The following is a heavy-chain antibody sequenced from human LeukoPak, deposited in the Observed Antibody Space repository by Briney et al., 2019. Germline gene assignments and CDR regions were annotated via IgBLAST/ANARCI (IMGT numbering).Heavy chain of an antibody. CDR2: ISSSSSTI. CDR3: ARDSPSSSWHVMVPAYYGMDV. V-gene: IGHV3-48*01. CDR1: GFTFSSYS. J-gene: IGHJ6*02. D-gene: IGHD6-13*01. Sequence: GGSLRLSCAASGFTFSSYSMNWVRQAPGKGLEWVSYISSSSSTIYYADSVKGRFTISRDNAKNSLYLQMNSLRAEDTAVYYCARDSPSSSWHVMVPAYYGMDVWGQGTTVTVSS.